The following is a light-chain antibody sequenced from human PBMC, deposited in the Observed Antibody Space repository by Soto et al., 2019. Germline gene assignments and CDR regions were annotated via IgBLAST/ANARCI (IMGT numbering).Light chain of an antibody. CDR2: ANI. CDR3: QSYDRSLSGVV. V-gene: IGLV1-40*01. Sequence: QSVLTQPPSVSGAPGQRVTISCTGSRSNIGAGYDVHWYQQVPGTAPKLLIFANINRPSGVPDRFSGSKSDTSASLAITGVQADDEADYYCQSYDRSLSGVVFGGGTKLTVL. CDR1: RSNIGAGYD. J-gene: IGLJ2*01.